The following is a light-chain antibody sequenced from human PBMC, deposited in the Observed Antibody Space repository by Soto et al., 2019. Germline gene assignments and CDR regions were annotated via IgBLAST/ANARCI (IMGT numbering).Light chain of an antibody. CDR3: QQYGGSRWT. CDR1: HSVSSNY. CDR2: GTS. J-gene: IGKJ1*01. V-gene: IGKV3-20*01. Sequence: EIVLTQSPGTLSLSPGERATPSCRASHSVSSNYLTWYQQKPDQAPRLLIYGTSSRATGIPDRFRGSGSGTDFTLTISRLAPEDFAVYYCQQYGGSRWTFGQGTKVDIK.